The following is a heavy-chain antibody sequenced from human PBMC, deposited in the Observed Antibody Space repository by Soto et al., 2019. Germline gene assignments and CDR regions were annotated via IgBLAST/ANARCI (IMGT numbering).Heavy chain of an antibody. CDR2: ISYDGSNK. V-gene: IGHV3-30-3*01. CDR1: GFTFSSYA. J-gene: IGHJ3*02. Sequence: GGSLRLSCAASGFTFSSYAMHWVRQAPGKGLEWVAVISYDGSNKYYADSVKGRFTISRDNSKNTLYLQMNSLRAEDTAVYYCAREGVAYCGGDCSSSAFDIWGQGTMVTVSS. D-gene: IGHD2-21*02. CDR3: AREGVAYCGGDCSSSAFDI.